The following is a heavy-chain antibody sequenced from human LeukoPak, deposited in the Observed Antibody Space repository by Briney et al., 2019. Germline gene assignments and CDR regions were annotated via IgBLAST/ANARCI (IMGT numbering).Heavy chain of an antibody. Sequence: PSETLSLTCTVSGDSINNYYWSWIRQPAGKGLEWIGRINTSGSTNCNPSLKSRVIISVDTSKNQFSLKLSSVTAADTAVYYCARAPSGGYDTLRYAFDIWGQGTMVTVSS. CDR1: GDSINNYY. CDR3: ARAPSGGYDTLRYAFDI. CDR2: INTSGST. J-gene: IGHJ3*02. D-gene: IGHD3-10*01. V-gene: IGHV4-4*07.